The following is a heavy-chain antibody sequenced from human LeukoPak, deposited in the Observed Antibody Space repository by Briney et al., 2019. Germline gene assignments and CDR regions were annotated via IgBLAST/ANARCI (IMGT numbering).Heavy chain of an antibody. CDR2: ITYDGSNK. CDR3: AREGGYYYDSSGYYYDPFDY. CDR1: GFTFSSYP. J-gene: IGHJ4*02. V-gene: IGHV3-30-3*01. Sequence: GGSLRLSCAASGFTFSSYPVHWVRQAPGKGLEWVALITYDGSNKYYADSVKGRFTISRDNSKNTLYLQMNSLRAEDTAVYYCAREGGYYYDSSGYYYDPFDYWGQGTLVTVSS. D-gene: IGHD3-22*01.